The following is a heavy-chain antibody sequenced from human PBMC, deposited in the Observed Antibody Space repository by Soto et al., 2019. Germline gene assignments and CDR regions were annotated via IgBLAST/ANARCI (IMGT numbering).Heavy chain of an antibody. CDR2: ISSSSSTI. J-gene: IGHJ5*02. D-gene: IGHD1-7*01. Sequence: GGSLRLSCAASGFTFSSYSMNWVRQAPGKGLEWVSYISSSSSTIYYADSVKGRFTISRDNAKNSLYLQMNSLRAEDTAVYYCAREGLDLRYNWFDPWGQGNLVTVSS. CDR1: GFTFSSYS. V-gene: IGHV3-48*01. CDR3: AREGLDLRYNWFDP.